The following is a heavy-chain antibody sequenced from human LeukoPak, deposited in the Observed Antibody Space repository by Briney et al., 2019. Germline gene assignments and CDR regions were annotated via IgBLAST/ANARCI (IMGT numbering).Heavy chain of an antibody. CDR3: ARAQVVGYMDV. J-gene: IGHJ6*03. D-gene: IGHD2-15*01. V-gene: IGHV4-59*01. CDR1: GGSISSYY. Sequence: ASETLSLTCTVSGGSISSYYWSWIRQPPGKGLEWIGYIYYSGSTNYNPSLKSRVTISIDTSKNQFSLKLSSVTAADTAVYYCARAQVVGYMDVWGKGTTVTVSS. CDR2: IYYSGST.